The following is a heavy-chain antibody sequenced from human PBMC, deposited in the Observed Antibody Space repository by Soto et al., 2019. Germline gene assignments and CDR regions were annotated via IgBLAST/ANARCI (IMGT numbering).Heavy chain of an antibody. V-gene: IGHV3-23*01. CDR3: ANMKTIIKVWGKLRYMDV. Sequence: GGSLKLSCAASGFTFSSYAMSWVRQAPGKGLEWVSAISGSGGSTYYADSVKGRFTISRDNSKNTLYLQMNSLRAEDTAVYYCANMKTIIKVWGKLRYMDVWGKGTTVTVSS. J-gene: IGHJ6*03. CDR1: GFTFSSYA. D-gene: IGHD3-16*01. CDR2: ISGSGGST.